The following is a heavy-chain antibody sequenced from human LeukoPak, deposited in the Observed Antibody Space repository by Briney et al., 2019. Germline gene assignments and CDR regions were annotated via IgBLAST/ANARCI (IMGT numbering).Heavy chain of an antibody. CDR2: IYYSGGT. CDR1: GGSVNSRYHY. Sequence: SETLSLTCTVSGGSVNSRYHYWSWVRQPPGKGLEWIGYIYYSGGTNYNPSLKSRVTILIDTSKNQFSLNLRSVTAADTAMYYCARSRYSSGWYYFDYWGQGTLVTVSS. D-gene: IGHD6-19*01. V-gene: IGHV4-61*01. J-gene: IGHJ4*02. CDR3: ARSRYSSGWYYFDY.